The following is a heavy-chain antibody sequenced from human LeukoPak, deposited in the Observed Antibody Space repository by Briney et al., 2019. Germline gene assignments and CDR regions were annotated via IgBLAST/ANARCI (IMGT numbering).Heavy chain of an antibody. CDR1: GSSIRSGDYY. J-gene: IGHJ3*02. V-gene: IGHV4-30-4*01. Sequence: SEALSLTCSVLGSSIRSGDYYWAWIRQSPGKGLEWIGYIDYSGTTRYNPSLESRLTICVDTSKHQFSLKLTSVTAADTAVYYCAAYCGGDCFDDAFDIWGQGTMVTVSS. D-gene: IGHD2-21*01. CDR3: AAYCGGDCFDDAFDI. CDR2: IDYSGTT.